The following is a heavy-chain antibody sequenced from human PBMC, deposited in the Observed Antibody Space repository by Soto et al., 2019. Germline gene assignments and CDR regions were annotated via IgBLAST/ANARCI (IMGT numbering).Heavy chain of an antibody. Sequence: EVQLVQSGAEVKKPGESLRISCQGSGYSFTSYWITWVRQMPGKGLGWMGGIDPSDSYTIYSPSFQGHVSISVDESTSTAQLPLRILTASDIATYYCARHEEEGPLDCWGQGTPVSVSS. J-gene: IGHJ4*02. CDR2: IDPSDSYT. V-gene: IGHV5-10-1*03. CDR1: GYSFTSYW. CDR3: ARHEEEGPLDC.